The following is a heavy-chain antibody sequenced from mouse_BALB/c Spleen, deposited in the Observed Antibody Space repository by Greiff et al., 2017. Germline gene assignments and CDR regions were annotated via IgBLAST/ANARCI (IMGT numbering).Heavy chain of an antibody. Sequence: QVTLKVSGPGILQPSQTLSLTCSFSGFSLSTSGMGVSWIRQPSGKGLEWLAHIYWDDDKRYNPSLKSRLTISKDTSRNQVFLKITSVDTADTATYYCARRSGDGSSYYFDYWGQGTTLTVSS. V-gene: IGHV8-12*01. CDR3: ARRSGDGSSYYFDY. CDR1: GFSLSTSGMG. J-gene: IGHJ2*01. CDR2: IYWDDDK. D-gene: IGHD1-1*01.